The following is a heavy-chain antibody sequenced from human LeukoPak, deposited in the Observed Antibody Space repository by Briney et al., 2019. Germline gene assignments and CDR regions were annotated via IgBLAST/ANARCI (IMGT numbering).Heavy chain of an antibody. V-gene: IGHV2-70*11. CDR3: ARITSGSYQNYFDY. CDR1: GFSLSTSGMC. CDR2: IDWDDDK. J-gene: IGHJ4*02. D-gene: IGHD1-26*01. Sequence: ESGPALVKPTQTLTLTCTFSGFSLSTSGMCVSWIRQLPGKALEWLARIDWDDDKYYSTSLKTRLTISKDTSKNQVVLTMTNMDPVDTATYYCARITSGSYQNYFDYWGQGTLVTVSS.